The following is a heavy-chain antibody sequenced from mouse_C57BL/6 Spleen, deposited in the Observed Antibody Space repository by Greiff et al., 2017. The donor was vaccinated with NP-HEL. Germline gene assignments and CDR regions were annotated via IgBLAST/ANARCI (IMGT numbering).Heavy chain of an antibody. CDR3: ARDGYYAMDY. J-gene: IGHJ4*01. Sequence: EVKLVESGGGLVKPGGSLKLSCAASGFTFSDYGMHWVRQAPEKGLEWVAYISSGSSTIYYADTVKGRFTISRDNAKNTLFLQMTSLRSEDSAVYYCARDGYYAMDYWGQGTSVTVSS. CDR2: ISSGSSTI. V-gene: IGHV5-17*01. D-gene: IGHD2-3*01. CDR1: GFTFSDYG.